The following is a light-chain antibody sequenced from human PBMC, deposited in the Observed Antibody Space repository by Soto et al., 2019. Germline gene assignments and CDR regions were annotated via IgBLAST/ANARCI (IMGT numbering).Light chain of an antibody. CDR3: QQRSNWPLP. CDR1: QSVSSY. Sequence: EIVLTQSPATLSLSPGERATLSCRASQSVSSYLAWYQQKPGQAPRLLIYDASNRATGIPARFSGSGSGTDFALTISSLDPEDFAVYYCQQRSNWPLPFGQGTRLEIK. V-gene: IGKV3-11*01. CDR2: DAS. J-gene: IGKJ5*01.